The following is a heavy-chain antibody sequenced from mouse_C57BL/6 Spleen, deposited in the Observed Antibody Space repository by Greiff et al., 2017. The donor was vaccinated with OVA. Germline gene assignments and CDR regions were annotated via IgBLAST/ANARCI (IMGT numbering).Heavy chain of an antibody. CDR3: ARESTVVARGFAY. CDR2: INPNNGGT. V-gene: IGHV1-18*01. Sequence: EVQLQESGPELVKPGASVKISCKASGYSFTDYNMNWVKQSNGKSLEWIGVINPNNGGTIYNQKFKGKATLTVDKSSSTAYMELRSLTSEDTAVYYCARESTVVARGFAYWGQGTLVTVSA. CDR1: GYSFTDYN. D-gene: IGHD1-1*01. J-gene: IGHJ3*01.